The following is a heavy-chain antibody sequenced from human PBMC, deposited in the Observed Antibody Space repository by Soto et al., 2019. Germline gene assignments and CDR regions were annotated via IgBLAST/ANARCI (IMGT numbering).Heavy chain of an antibody. CDR2: IYYTGST. Sequence: QVQLQESGPGLVKPSETLSLTCTVSGDSISRYYWSWIRQPPGKGLEWLGYIYYTGSTNYNSSLKGRLPMSEDTSTRPFARRLSSVTAADTALYHCARHAFGSGFYYGMDVWGQGTTVTVSS. J-gene: IGHJ6*02. CDR3: ARHAFGSGFYYGMDV. D-gene: IGHD3-10*01. CDR1: GDSISRYY. V-gene: IGHV4-59*08.